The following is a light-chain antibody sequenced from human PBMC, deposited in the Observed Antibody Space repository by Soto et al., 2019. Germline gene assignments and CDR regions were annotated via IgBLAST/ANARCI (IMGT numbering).Light chain of an antibody. CDR1: QSVSSY. CDR2: DAS. Sequence: EIVLTQSPATLSLSPGERATLSCRASQSVSSYLAWYQQKPGQAPRLLIYDASNRATGIPARFSGSGSGTDFTLTISSLEPEDFAVYYCQQRSNWPPPTQYTFGQGTKLEIK. J-gene: IGKJ2*01. V-gene: IGKV3-11*01. CDR3: QQRSNWPPPTQYT.